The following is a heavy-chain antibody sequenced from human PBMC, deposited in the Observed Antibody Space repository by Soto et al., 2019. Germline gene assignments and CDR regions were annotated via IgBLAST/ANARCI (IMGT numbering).Heavy chain of an antibody. D-gene: IGHD6-19*01. J-gene: IGHJ4*02. V-gene: IGHV3-30*04. CDR3: ARVEQWLYIAKY. CDR2: ISDDGSNK. CDR1: GFTFSSFA. Sequence: GGSLRLSCAASGFTFSSFAMHWVRQAPGKGLEWVALISDDGSNKYYADSVKGRFTISRDNSKNTLYLQMNSLRGEDTAVYSCARVEQWLYIAKYWGQGTPVTVSS.